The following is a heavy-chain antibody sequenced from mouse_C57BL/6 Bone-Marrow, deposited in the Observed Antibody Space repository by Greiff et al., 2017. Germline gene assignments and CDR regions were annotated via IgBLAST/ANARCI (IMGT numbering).Heavy chain of an antibody. CDR3: ARWSFYAMDY. Sequence: QVQLQQSGAELVRPGTSVKMSCKASGYTFTNYWIGWAKQRPGHGLEWIGDISPGGGYTNYTEKFKGKATLTADKSSSAAYMQFSSLTSEDSAIYYCARWSFYAMDYWGQGTAVTVTS. J-gene: IGHJ4*01. CDR1: GYTFTNYW. CDR2: ISPGGGYT. V-gene: IGHV1-63*01.